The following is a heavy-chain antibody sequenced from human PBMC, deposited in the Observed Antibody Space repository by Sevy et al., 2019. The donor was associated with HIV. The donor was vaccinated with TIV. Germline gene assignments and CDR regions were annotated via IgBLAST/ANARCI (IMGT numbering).Heavy chain of an antibody. CDR1: GFTFSDHY. D-gene: IGHD3-22*01. CDR3: ARGDYYDSSGYYRHSFDI. V-gene: IGHV3-72*01. Sequence: GGSLRLSCAASGFTFSDHYIDWVRQAPGKGLEWVGHTRNKANSYTTEYAACVKGRFTISRDDSKNSLYLQMNSLKTEDTAVYYCARGDYYDSSGYYRHSFDIWGQGTMVIVSS. CDR2: TRNKANSYTT. J-gene: IGHJ3*02.